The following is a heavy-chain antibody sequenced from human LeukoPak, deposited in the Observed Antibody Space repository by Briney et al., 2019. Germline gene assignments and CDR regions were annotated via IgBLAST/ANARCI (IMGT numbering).Heavy chain of an antibody. V-gene: IGHV1-69*04. D-gene: IGHD3-16*02. CDR2: IIPILGIA. CDR1: GYSFTSYG. Sequence: GASVKVSCKASGYSFTSYGISWVRQAPGQGLEWLGRIIPILGIANYAQKFQGRVTITADKSTSTAYMELSSLRSEDTAVYYCAGGVSLNYYYYYGMDVWGQGTTVTVSS. CDR3: AGGVSLNYYYYYGMDV. J-gene: IGHJ6*02.